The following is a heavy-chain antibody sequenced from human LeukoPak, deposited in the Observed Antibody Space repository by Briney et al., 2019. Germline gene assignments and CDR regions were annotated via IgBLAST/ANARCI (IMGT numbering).Heavy chain of an antibody. CDR3: ARDLGTGWPYWYFDL. CDR1: GDSIGSYW. Sequence: TSETLSLTCTVSGDSIGSYWWSWVRQSPGKGLEWIAYIHYRGTTNPKPSLKSRVSISIDTSKNQFSLNLNSVTDADTAVYYCARDLGTGWPYWYFDLWGRGTLVTVSS. CDR2: IHYRGTT. V-gene: IGHV4-59*01. J-gene: IGHJ2*01. D-gene: IGHD6-19*01.